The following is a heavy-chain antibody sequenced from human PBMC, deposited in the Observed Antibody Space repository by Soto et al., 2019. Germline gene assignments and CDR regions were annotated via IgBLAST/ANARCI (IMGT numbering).Heavy chain of an antibody. D-gene: IGHD3-3*01. Sequence: SETLSLTCTVSGGSISSYYWSWIRQPPGKGLEWIGYIYYSGSTNYNPSLKSRVTISVDTSKNQFSLKLSSVTAADTAVYYCARGVAFRFLEWPEPFDYWGQGTLVTVSS. CDR2: IYYSGST. J-gene: IGHJ4*02. CDR3: ARGVAFRFLEWPEPFDY. CDR1: GGSISSYY. V-gene: IGHV4-59*01.